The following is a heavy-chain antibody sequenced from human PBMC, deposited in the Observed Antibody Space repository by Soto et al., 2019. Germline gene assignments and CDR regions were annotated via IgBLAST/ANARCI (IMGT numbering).Heavy chain of an antibody. J-gene: IGHJ6*02. CDR3: ARSSSRWSNYSGIDV. D-gene: IGHD6-13*01. Sequence: QVQLVQSGAEEKKPGASVKVSCKASGYTFTSYAMHWVRQAPGQSLEWMGWINAGNGNTKYSQKFQGRVTITRDTSERPAGMELSSLRSEATAVYYCARSSSRWSNYSGIDVWGQGTTVTVSS. CDR1: GYTFTSYA. CDR2: INAGNGNT. V-gene: IGHV1-3*05.